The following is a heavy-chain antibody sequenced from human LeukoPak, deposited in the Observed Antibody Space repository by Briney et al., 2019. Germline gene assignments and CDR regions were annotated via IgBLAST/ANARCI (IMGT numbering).Heavy chain of an antibody. CDR2: AYWDDDN. CDR3: AHRLLQRGDWDSGKFDY. V-gene: IGHV2-5*02. D-gene: IGHD2-21*02. CDR1: GFSLSSSGVG. J-gene: IGHJ4*02. Sequence: SGPTLVKPTQPLTLTCTFSGFSLSSSGVGVGWIRQPPGKAPECLAFAYWDDDNRYSPSLKSRLTVMKDASKSQVVLIMTNMDPVDTATYYCAHRLLQRGDWDSGKFDYWGPGILVTVSA.